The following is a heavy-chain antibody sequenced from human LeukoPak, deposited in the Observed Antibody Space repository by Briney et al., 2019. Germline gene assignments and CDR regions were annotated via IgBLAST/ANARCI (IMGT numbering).Heavy chain of an antibody. V-gene: IGHV3-23*01. Sequence: GGSLRLSCAASGFTLNYAMSWVRQAPGKGLEWVSTISGGGTNTYYADSVKGRFTVSRDNSNHILYLQMNSLRAADTAVYYCARGTNTIATRWGFDYWGQGTLVTVSS. CDR2: ISGGGTNT. D-gene: IGHD6-6*01. J-gene: IGHJ4*02. CDR3: ARGTNTIATRWGFDY. CDR1: GFTLNYA.